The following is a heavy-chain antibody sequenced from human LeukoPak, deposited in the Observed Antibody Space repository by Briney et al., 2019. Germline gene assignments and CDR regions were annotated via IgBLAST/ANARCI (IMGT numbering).Heavy chain of an antibody. CDR2: ISYDGSNK. V-gene: IGHV3-30-3*01. CDR3: ARESDYFDY. J-gene: IGHJ4*02. Sequence: GGSLRLSCAASGFTFSSYAMHWVRQAPGKGLEWVAVISYDGSNKYYADSVKGRFTISRDNSKNTLYLQMNSLRAEDTAVYYCARESDYFDYWRQGTLVTVSS. D-gene: IGHD3-10*01. CDR1: GFTFSSYA.